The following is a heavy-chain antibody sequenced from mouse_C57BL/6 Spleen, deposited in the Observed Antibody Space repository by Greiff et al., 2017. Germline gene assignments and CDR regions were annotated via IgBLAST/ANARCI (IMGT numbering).Heavy chain of an antibody. CDR2: IRSKSNNYAT. Sequence: VQLKESGGGLVQPKGSLKLSCAASGFSFNTYAMNWVRQAPGKGLEWVARIRSKSNNYATYYADSVKDRFTISRDDSESMLYLQMNNLKTEDTAMYYCVREGFYDYSLAYWGQGTLVTVSA. D-gene: IGHD2-4*01. CDR1: GFSFNTYA. CDR3: VREGFYDYSLAY. J-gene: IGHJ3*01. V-gene: IGHV10-1*01.